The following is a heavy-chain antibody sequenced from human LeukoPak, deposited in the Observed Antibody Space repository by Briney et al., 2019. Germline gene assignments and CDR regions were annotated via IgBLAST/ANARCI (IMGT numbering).Heavy chain of an antibody. CDR2: INWNGGTT. D-gene: IGHD6-13*01. CDR1: GFTFDDYG. Sequence: GGSLRLSCAASGFTFDDYGMSWVRQAPGKGLEWVSGINWNGGTTGYADSVKGRFTISRDNAKNSLYLQMNSLRAEDTALYYCARDHESSNLTYWGQGTLVTVSS. V-gene: IGHV3-20*04. CDR3: ARDHESSNLTY. J-gene: IGHJ4*02.